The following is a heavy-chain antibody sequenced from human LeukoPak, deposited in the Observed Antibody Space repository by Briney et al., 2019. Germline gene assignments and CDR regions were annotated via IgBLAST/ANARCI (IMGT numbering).Heavy chain of an antibody. D-gene: IGHD2-2*01. CDR3: ARDGVVPAASRPFDY. Sequence: GGSLRLSCAASGFTFSSYCMTWVRQAPGKGLEWVSNIKSGGDDKYYRDSVKGRFTISRDNAKNSLYLQMNSLRAEDTAVYYCARDGVVPAASRPFDYWGQGTLVTVSS. CDR1: GFTFSSYC. J-gene: IGHJ4*02. CDR2: IKSGGDDK. V-gene: IGHV3-7*01.